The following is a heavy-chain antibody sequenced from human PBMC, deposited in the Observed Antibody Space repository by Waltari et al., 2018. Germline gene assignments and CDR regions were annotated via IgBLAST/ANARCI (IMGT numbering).Heavy chain of an antibody. Sequence: EVQLVESGGGLVQPGRSLRLPCKTSGFTFRDFAMSWFRQAPGKGLELVGFIRSQSYGAPTEYAASARGRFSISRDDSKSIAYLQLNSLTTEDAAMYYCARGAAYSCVGDCFAVHYFNNWGQGTLVTVSS. D-gene: IGHD2-21*01. CDR1: GFTFRDFA. J-gene: IGHJ4*02. CDR2: IRSQSYGAPT. CDR3: ARGAAYSCVGDCFAVHYFNN. V-gene: IGHV3-49*03.